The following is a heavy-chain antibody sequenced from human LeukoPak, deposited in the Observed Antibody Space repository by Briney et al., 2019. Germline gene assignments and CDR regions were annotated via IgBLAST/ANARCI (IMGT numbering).Heavy chain of an antibody. D-gene: IGHD3-10*01. J-gene: IGHJ4*01. V-gene: IGHV4-59*01. CDR2: IYYSGST. Sequence: SETLSLTCTVSGGSISSYYWSWIRQPPGKGLEWIGYIYYSGSTNYNPSLKSRVTISVDTSKNQFSLKLSSVTAADTAVYYCARVVGRDGFDYWGQEPWSPSPQ. CDR1: GGSISSYY. CDR3: ARVVGRDGFDY.